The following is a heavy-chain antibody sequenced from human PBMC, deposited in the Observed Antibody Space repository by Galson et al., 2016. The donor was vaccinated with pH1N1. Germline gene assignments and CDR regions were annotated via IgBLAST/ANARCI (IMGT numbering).Heavy chain of an antibody. J-gene: IGHJ5*02. CDR1: GYSLSELS. Sequence: SVKVSCKVSGYSLSELSIHWVRQAPGKGLEWMGGFDPEDGETIYAQKFQGRVTVTEDTSTDTAYMELIALRSEDTAVYYFATSAYGGARGGWFTWWFDPWGQGTLVSVSS. CDR3: ATSAYGGARGGWFTWWFDP. V-gene: IGHV1-24*01. D-gene: IGHD2-21*01. CDR2: FDPEDGET.